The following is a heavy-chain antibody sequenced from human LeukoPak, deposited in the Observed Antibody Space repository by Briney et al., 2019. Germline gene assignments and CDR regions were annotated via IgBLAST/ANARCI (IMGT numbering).Heavy chain of an antibody. CDR3: ARDGRWDY. Sequence: QPGRSLRLSCAASGFTFSSYAMHWVRQAPGKGLEWVAVISYDGSNKYYADSVKGRFTISRDNSKNTLYLQMNSLRAEDTAVYYCARDGRWDYWGQGTLVTVYS. D-gene: IGHD2-15*01. J-gene: IGHJ4*02. CDR1: GFTFSSYA. CDR2: ISYDGSNK. V-gene: IGHV3-30*14.